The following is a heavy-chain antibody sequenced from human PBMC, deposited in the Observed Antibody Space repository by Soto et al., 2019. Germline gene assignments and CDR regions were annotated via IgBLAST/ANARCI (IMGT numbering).Heavy chain of an antibody. J-gene: IGHJ2*01. CDR2: LNIAGTI. D-gene: IGHD6-13*01. CDR1: GASISSFN. Sequence: SETLSLTCSVSGASISSFNWNWVRQPAGKGPEWVGRLNIAGTINYNPSLKSRITMSMDTSKNQISLHLRSVTTADTAIYYCARDRGEYTSSWFWYFSHWGHGTLVTVSS. CDR3: ARDRGEYTSSWFWYFSH. V-gene: IGHV4-4*07.